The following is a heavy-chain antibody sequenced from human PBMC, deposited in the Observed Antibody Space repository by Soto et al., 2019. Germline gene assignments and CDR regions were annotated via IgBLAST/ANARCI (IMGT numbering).Heavy chain of an antibody. J-gene: IGHJ4*02. Sequence: EVQLVESGGGLVQPGGSLRLSCIASELTFSTSWMHWVRQAPGKGPVWISRINTDGSDVTYADSVKGRFAVSRDNAKNTRYVQMNSLRVEDTAVYFCGRGNIAVAVRGLFDYGGQGTLVTVSS. CDR3: GRGNIAVAVRGLFDY. D-gene: IGHD6-19*01. V-gene: IGHV3-74*03. CDR2: INTDGSDV. CDR1: ELTFSTSW.